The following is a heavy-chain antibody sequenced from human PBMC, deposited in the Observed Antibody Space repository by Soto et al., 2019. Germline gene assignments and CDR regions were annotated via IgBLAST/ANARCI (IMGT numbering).Heavy chain of an antibody. J-gene: IGHJ4*02. CDR1: GFDFSVYG. Sequence: GGSLRLSFAASGFDFSVYGMHWVRQAPGKGLEWVAVTSYDETNKWYADSVKGRLTISRDNSKNTVYVEMRSVRAEDTAVYYCAKESLAYCGANCFSPVDSWGQGTLVTVSS. V-gene: IGHV3-30*18. D-gene: IGHD2-21*02. CDR3: AKESLAYCGANCFSPVDS. CDR2: TSYDETNK.